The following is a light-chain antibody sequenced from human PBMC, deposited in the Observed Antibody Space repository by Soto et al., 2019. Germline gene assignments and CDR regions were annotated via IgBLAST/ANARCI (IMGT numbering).Light chain of an antibody. J-gene: IGKJ1*01. CDR3: QQYKT. V-gene: IGKV3-20*01. Sequence: EIVMTQSSATLSVSPGERATLSCRASQSVSSSYLAWYQQKPGQAPRLLIYGASSRATGIPDRFSGSGSGTDFTLTISRLEPEDFAVYYCQQYKTFGQGTKVDIK. CDR1: QSVSSSY. CDR2: GAS.